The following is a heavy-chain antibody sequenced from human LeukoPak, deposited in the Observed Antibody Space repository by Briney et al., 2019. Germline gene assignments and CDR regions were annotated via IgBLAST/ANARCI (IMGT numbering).Heavy chain of an antibody. Sequence: GGSLRLSCAASGFTVSSNYMSWVRQAPGKGLEWVSGISWNSGSIGYADSVKGRFTISRDNAKNSLYLQMNSLRVEDTAVYYCARDRWGEGKLWFGDPPPSYFDYWAQGPLVTVSS. V-gene: IGHV3-48*04. CDR1: GFTVSSNY. CDR2: ISWNSGSI. D-gene: IGHD3-10*01. CDR3: ARDRWGEGKLWFGDPPPSYFDY. J-gene: IGHJ4*02.